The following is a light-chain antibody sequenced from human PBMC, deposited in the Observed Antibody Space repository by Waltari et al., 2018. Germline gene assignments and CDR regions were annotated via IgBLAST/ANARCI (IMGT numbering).Light chain of an antibody. Sequence: DIQLTQSPSFLSASVVGRVTITCRASQGLSSFLAWYQQKPGKAPKLLIYGASTLQSGVSGRFSGGGSGTELTLTIISLQPEDFATYYCQQTNSYQLTFGGGTKVEI. CDR2: GAS. V-gene: IGKV1-9*01. CDR1: QGLSSF. CDR3: QQTNSYQLT. J-gene: IGKJ4*01.